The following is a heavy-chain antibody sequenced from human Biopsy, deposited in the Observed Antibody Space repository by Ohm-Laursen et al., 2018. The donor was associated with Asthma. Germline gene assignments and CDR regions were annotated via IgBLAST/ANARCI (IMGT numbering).Heavy chain of an antibody. D-gene: IGHD3-3*01. V-gene: IGHV4-39*01. CDR1: GDAMSTSGSY. CDR3: ARRITIFGVVAYFDY. CDR2: IYYSGST. J-gene: IGHJ4*02. Sequence: PGTLSLTCIVSGDAMSTSGSYWGWIRQPPGKGLEWIGSIYYSGSTYYNPSLKSRVTIFVDTSKNQFFLKLSSVTAADMAVYYCARRITIFGVVAYFDYWGQGTLVTVSS.